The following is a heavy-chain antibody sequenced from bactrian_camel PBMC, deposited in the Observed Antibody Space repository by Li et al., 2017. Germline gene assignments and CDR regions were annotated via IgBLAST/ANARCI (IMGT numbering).Heavy chain of an antibody. D-gene: IGHD5*01. CDR1: RTIAERYC. Sequence: SLRLSCTPSRTIAERYCVGWFRQALGKEPELVAMIYTGGKFQTYHASVKGRFTISRGDAKTALYLEMSALTPNDTAVYHCAAAVGGAGWSGPLGAPTYDVWGQGTQVTVS. J-gene: IGHJ4*01. CDR2: IYTGGKF. CDR3: AAAVGGAGWSGPLGAPTYDV. V-gene: IGHV3S53*01.